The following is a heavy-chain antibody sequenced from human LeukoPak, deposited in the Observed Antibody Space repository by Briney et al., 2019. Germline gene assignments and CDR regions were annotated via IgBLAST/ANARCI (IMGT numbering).Heavy chain of an antibody. D-gene: IGHD3-10*01. J-gene: IGHJ4*02. CDR2: ISYDGSKK. V-gene: IGHV3-30*18. CDR1: GFTFSSYG. Sequence: GGSLRLSCAASGFTFSSYGMHWVRQAPGKGLEWVALISYDGSKKYYSDSVQGRFTISRDNSKNTPYLQMNSLRPEDTAVYYCAKGRYTGSSFLDYWGQGTQVTVSS. CDR3: AKGRYTGSSFLDY.